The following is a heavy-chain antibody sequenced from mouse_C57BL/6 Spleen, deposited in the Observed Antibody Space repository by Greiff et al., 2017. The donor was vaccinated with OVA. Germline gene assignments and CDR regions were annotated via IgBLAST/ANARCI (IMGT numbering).Heavy chain of an antibody. CDR2: IDPSDSYT. Sequence: QVQLQQPGAELVMPGASVKLSCKASGYTFTSYWMHWVKQRPGQGLEWIGEIDPSDSYTNYNQKFKGKSTLTVDKSSSTAYMQLSSLTSEDSAVYYCAREDYYASRGFAYWGQGTLVTVSA. J-gene: IGHJ3*01. D-gene: IGHD1-1*01. CDR1: GYTFTSYW. V-gene: IGHV1-69*01. CDR3: AREDYYASRGFAY.